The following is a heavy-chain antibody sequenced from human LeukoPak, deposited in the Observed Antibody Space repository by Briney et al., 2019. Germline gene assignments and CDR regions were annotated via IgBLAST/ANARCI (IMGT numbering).Heavy chain of an antibody. CDR2: IKQDGSEK. CDR1: GFTFSSYW. V-gene: IGHV3-7*01. CDR3: ARGRGVSYFDY. J-gene: IGHJ4*02. D-gene: IGHD5/OR15-5a*01. Sequence: PGGSLRLSCAASGFTFSSYWMNWVRQAPGKGLEWVANIKQDGSEKYYVDSVKGRFTISRDNAKNSLYLQMNSLRAEDTAVYYCARGRGVSYFDYWGQGTLVTVSS.